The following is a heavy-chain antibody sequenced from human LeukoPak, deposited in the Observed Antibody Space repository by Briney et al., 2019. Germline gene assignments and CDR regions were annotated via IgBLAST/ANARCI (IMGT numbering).Heavy chain of an antibody. CDR1: GGSISSGDYY. CDR3: ARGEYSSSSRDYGMDV. Sequence: SETLSLTCSVSGGSISSGDYYWSWIRQPPGQGLEWIGYIYYSGGTYYNPSLKSRVTISVDTSKNQFSLKLSSVTAADTAVYYCARGEYSSSSRDYGMDVWGQGTTVTVSS. J-gene: IGHJ6*02. CDR2: IYYSGGT. D-gene: IGHD6-6*01. V-gene: IGHV4-30-4*01.